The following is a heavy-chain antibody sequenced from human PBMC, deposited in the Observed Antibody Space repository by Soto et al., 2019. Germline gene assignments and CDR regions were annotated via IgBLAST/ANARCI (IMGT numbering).Heavy chain of an antibody. CDR3: ARVGGTGGYTYGLDY. CDR2: IIPVFGTG. Sequence: QVQLVQSGAEVKKPGSSVKVSCKASGGTFSSYAISWVRQAPGQGLEWMGGIIPVFGTGIYAQKFQGRVTITAVKSTNTAYMELSSLRSEDTAVYFCARVGGTGGYTYGLDYWGQGTLVTVSS. V-gene: IGHV1-69*06. D-gene: IGHD5-18*01. CDR1: GGTFSSYA. J-gene: IGHJ4*02.